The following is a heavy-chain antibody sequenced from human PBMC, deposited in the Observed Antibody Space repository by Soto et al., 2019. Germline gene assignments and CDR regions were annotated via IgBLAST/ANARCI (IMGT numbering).Heavy chain of an antibody. CDR2: TYYRSRWYN. J-gene: IGHJ6*03. V-gene: IGHV6-1*01. Sequence: SPTLSLTCVISGDSVSSNSAAWNWIRQSPSRGLEWLGRTYYRSRWYNDYAVSVRSRITVNADTSKNQFSLHLNSVTPEYTAVYYCAGTRSLQCYYMDVWDKGTTVTVSS. CDR3: AGTRSLQCYYMDV. CDR1: GDSVSSNSAA. D-gene: IGHD1-7*01.